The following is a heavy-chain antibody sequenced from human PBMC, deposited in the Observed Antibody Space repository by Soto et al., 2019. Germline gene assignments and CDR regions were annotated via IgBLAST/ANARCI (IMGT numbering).Heavy chain of an antibody. V-gene: IGHV3-74*01. J-gene: IGHJ5*02. CDR1: GFTFSTYW. D-gene: IGHD1-1*01. Sequence: EVQLVESGGGLGQPGGSLRRSCAASGFTFSTYWMHWVRQAPGKGLVWVSRINSDGRRTNYADSVKGRFTTFRDIAKNTLYLQLSSLPDEDMSVYYCATVATGSDDWFDPWGQGTLDTDSS. CDR3: ATVATGSDDWFDP. CDR2: INSDGRRT.